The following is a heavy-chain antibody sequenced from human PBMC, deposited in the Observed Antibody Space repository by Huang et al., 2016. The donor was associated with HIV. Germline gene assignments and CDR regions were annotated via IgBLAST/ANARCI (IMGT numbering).Heavy chain of an antibody. CDR1: TFTFGAYW. J-gene: IGHJ6*02. CDR2: IKQDETEK. CDR3: ATKTAGMDI. V-gene: IGHV3-7*01. Sequence: VESGGRSVQPGGSIRLSCVGSTFTFGAYWMSWVRQPTGKGLERVAKIKQDETEKYYVDSVKGRFNISRDNAKKVLFLEMDALRVEDTAIYFCATKTAGMDIWGQGTTVIVSS.